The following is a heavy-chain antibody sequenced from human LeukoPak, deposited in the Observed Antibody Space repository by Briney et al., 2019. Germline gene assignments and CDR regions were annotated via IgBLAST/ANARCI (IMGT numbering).Heavy chain of an antibody. CDR1: GGSFSGYY. CDR2: INHSGST. Sequence: SETLSLTCAVYGGSFSGYYWSWIRQPPGKGLEWIGEINHSGSTNYNPSLKSRVTISVDTSKNQFSLKLSSVTAAGTAVYYCASNRDGPYYFDYWGQGTLVTVSS. V-gene: IGHV4-34*01. D-gene: IGHD5-24*01. J-gene: IGHJ4*02. CDR3: ASNRDGPYYFDY.